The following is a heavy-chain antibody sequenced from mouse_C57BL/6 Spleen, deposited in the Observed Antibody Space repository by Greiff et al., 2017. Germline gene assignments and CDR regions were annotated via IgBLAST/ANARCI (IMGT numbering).Heavy chain of an antibody. Sequence: QVQLQQPGAELVRPGSSVKLSCKASGYTFTSYWMHWVKQRPIQGLEWIGNIDPSDSETHYNQKFKDKATLTVDKSSSTAYMQLSSLTSEYSAVYYCARFPDGYYSMDYWGQGTSVTVSS. CDR3: ARFPDGYYSMDY. V-gene: IGHV1-52*01. CDR2: IDPSDSET. CDR1: GYTFTSYW. J-gene: IGHJ4*01. D-gene: IGHD2-3*01.